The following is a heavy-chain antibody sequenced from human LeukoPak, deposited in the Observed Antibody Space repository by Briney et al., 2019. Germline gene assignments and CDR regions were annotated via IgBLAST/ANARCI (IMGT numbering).Heavy chain of an antibody. V-gene: IGHV3-7*03. J-gene: IGHJ4*02. CDR3: ARVRGYFDY. CDR1: GLSISTSW. CDR2: IKKDGSEK. Sequence: GGSLRLSCVASGLSISTSWMSWVRQSPGKGLEWLASIKKDGSEKYYVDSVRGRFTISRDNGENSVFLEMNNLRVGDTAVYYCARVRGYFDYWGQGTRVTVSS.